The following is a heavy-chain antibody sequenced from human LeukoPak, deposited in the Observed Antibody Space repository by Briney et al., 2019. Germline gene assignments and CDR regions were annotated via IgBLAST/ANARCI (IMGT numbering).Heavy chain of an antibody. CDR1: GGFIKSHY. D-gene: IGHD5-18*01. CDR2: IYYSGST. CDR3: ASSPGDTAAFDI. V-gene: IGHV4-59*11. J-gene: IGHJ3*02. Sequence: SETLSLPCTVSGGFIKSHYCSWIPEPPRKGLEWIGYIYYSGSTNYNPSLKSRVTISVDTSKDQFSLKLTSVTAADTAVYYCASSPGDTAAFDIWGQGTMVTVSS.